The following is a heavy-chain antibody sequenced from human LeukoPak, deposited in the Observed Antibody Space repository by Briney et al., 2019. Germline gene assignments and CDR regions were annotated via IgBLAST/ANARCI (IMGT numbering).Heavy chain of an antibody. Sequence: PSETLSLTCAVYGGSFSGYYWSWIRQPPGKGLEWIGEINRSGSTNYNPSLKSRVTISVDTSKNQFSLKLSSVTAADTAVYYCARVQWFGEYVYWGQGTLVTVSS. J-gene: IGHJ4*02. CDR2: INRSGST. CDR3: ARVQWFGEYVY. V-gene: IGHV4-34*01. CDR1: GGSFSGYY. D-gene: IGHD3-10*01.